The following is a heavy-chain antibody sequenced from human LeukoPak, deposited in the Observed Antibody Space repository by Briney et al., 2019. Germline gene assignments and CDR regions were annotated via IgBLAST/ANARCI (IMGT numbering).Heavy chain of an antibody. J-gene: IGHJ4*02. CDR2: ISGFGGST. V-gene: IGHV3-23*01. CDR3: AKDGRFADFDH. Sequence: PGGSLRLSCAASGFNCSNYVTSWVRQAPGKGLEWVSGISGFGGSTYYADSVEGRFTISRDNSKNTLFLQLNSLRVEDTAVYYCAKDGRFADFDHWGQGTLVTVSS. D-gene: IGHD2-15*01. CDR1: GFNCSNYV.